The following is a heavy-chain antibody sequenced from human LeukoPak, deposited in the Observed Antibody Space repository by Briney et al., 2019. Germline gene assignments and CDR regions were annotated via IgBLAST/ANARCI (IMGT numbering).Heavy chain of an antibody. V-gene: IGHV7-4-1*02. CDR3: ARGYRYSSSWYFLNKFEGGDY. Sequence: VASVKVSCKASGYTFTSYAMNWVRQAPGQGLEWMGWINTNTGNPTYAQGFTGRFAFSLDTSVSTAYLQISSLKAEDTAVYYCARGYRYSSSWYFLNKFEGGDYWGQGTLVTVSS. J-gene: IGHJ4*02. CDR1: GYTFTSYA. D-gene: IGHD6-13*01. CDR2: INTNTGNP.